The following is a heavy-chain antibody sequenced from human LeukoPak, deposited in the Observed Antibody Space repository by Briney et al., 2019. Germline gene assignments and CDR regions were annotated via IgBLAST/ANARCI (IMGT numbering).Heavy chain of an antibody. J-gene: IGHJ4*02. CDR3: ARGPLGDY. D-gene: IGHD1-26*01. V-gene: IGHV4-34*01. CDR1: GGSFSGYY. Sequence: SETLSLTCAVYGGSFSGYYWSWIRQPPGMGLEWIGEINHSGSTNYNPSLKSRVTISVDTSKNQFSLKLSSVTAADTAVYYCARGPLGDYWGQGTLVTVSS. CDR2: INHSGST.